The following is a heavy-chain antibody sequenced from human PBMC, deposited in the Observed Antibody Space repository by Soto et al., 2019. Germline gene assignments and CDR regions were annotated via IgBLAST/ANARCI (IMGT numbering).Heavy chain of an antibody. V-gene: IGHV3-53*05. Sequence: EVQLVETGGGLIQPGGSLRLSCAASGFTVSSNYMSWVRQAPGTGLEWVSVIYSGGSTYYADSAKGRFTISSDNSKYALYLQMTSLRAEDTAVYYCASHRAVAVKDYGMDVCGKGTTGTVSS. CDR1: GFTVSSNY. CDR2: IYSGGST. D-gene: IGHD6-19*01. CDR3: ASHRAVAVKDYGMDV. J-gene: IGHJ6*04.